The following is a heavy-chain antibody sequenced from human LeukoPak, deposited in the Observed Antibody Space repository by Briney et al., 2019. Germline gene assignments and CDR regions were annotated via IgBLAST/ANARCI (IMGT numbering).Heavy chain of an antibody. D-gene: IGHD3-10*01. J-gene: IGHJ5*02. CDR3: ARGEVLWFGGHNWFDP. CDR1: GGSISSYY. V-gene: IGHV4-39*07. CDR2: IYYSGST. Sequence: PSETLSLTCTVSGGSISSYYWGWIRQPPGKGLEWIGSIYYSGSTYYNPSLKSRVTISVDTSKNQFSLKLSSVTAADTAVYYCARGEVLWFGGHNWFDPWGQGTLVTVSS.